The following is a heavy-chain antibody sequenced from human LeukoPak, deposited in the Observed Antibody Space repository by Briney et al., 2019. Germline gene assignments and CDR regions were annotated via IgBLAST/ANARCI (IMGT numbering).Heavy chain of an antibody. Sequence: GGSLRLSCAASGFTFSSYWMSWVRQAPGKGLEWVANIKQDGSEKYYVDSVKGRFTISRDNAKNSLYLQMNSLRAEDTAVYYCARVDQGGMLTTVNHYWYFDLWGRGTLVTVSS. CDR3: ARVDQGGMLTTVNHYWYFDL. J-gene: IGHJ2*01. CDR1: GFTFSSYW. V-gene: IGHV3-7*01. CDR2: IKQDGSEK. D-gene: IGHD4-17*01.